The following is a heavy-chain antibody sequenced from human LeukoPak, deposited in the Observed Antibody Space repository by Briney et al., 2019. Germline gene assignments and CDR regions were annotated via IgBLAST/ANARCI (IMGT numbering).Heavy chain of an antibody. CDR2: ISSSSSYI. J-gene: IGHJ3*02. D-gene: IGHD3-22*01. V-gene: IGHV3-21*01. CDR3: ARESDYYYDSLDAFDI. CDR1: GFTFSSYS. Sequence: GGSLRLSCAASGFTFSSYSMNWVRQAPGKGLEWVSSISSSSSYIYYADSVKGRFTISRDNAKNSLYLQMNSLRAEDTAVYYCARESDYYYDSLDAFDIWGQGTMVTVSS.